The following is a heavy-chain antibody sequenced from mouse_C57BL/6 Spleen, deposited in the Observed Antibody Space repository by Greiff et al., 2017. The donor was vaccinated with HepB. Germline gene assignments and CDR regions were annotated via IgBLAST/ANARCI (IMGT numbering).Heavy chain of an antibody. D-gene: IGHD1-1*01. CDR1: GYTFTDYN. J-gene: IGHJ4*01. CDR2: INPNNGGT. V-gene: IGHV1-22*01. CDR3: ARSPSYYYGSSYYAMDY. Sequence: EVQLQQSGPELVKPGASVKMSCKASGYTFTDYNMHWVKQSHGKSLEWIGYINPNNGGTSYNQKFKGKATLTVNKSSSTAYMELRSLTSEDSAVYYCARSPSYYYGSSYYAMDYWGQGTSVTVSS.